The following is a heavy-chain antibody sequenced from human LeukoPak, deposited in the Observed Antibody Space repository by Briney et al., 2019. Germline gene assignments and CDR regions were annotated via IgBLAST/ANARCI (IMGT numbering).Heavy chain of an antibody. D-gene: IGHD6-13*01. CDR3: ARGGSSWEKYYWFDP. Sequence: SETLSLTCTVSGGSISSYYWSWIRQPPGKGLEWIGYIYYSGSTNYNPSLKSRVTISVDTSKNQFSLKLSSVTAADTAVYYCARGGSSWEKYYWFDPWGQGTLVTVSS. J-gene: IGHJ5*02. V-gene: IGHV4-59*01. CDR2: IYYSGST. CDR1: GGSISSYY.